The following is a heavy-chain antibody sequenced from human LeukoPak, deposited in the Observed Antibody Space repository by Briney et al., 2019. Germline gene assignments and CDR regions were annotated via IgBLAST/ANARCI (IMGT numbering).Heavy chain of an antibody. J-gene: IGHJ4*02. CDR3: ARVLRYFDWPCDY. CDR1: GGSISSSRFY. Sequence: RTSETLSLTCTISGGSISSSRFYWGWIRQPPGKGLEWIGSINYGGSTSYNPSLKNRVTVSLDTSKTQFSLRLSSVTAADTAVYYCARVLRYFDWPCDYWGQGTLVTVSS. V-gene: IGHV4-39*01. CDR2: INYGGST. D-gene: IGHD3-9*01.